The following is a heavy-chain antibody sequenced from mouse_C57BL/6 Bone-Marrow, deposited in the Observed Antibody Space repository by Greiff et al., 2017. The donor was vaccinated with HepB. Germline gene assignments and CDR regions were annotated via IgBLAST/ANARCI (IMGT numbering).Heavy chain of an antibody. CDR2: IWSGGST. J-gene: IGHJ4*01. CDR1: GFSLTSYG. CDR3: ARPTIVTTPYYYAMDY. D-gene: IGHD2-5*01. V-gene: IGHV2-2*01. Sequence: QVQLQQSGPGLVQPSQSLSITCTVSGFSLTSYGVHWVRQSPGKGLEWLGVIWSGGSTDYNAAFISRLSISKDNSKSQVFFKMNSLQADDTAIYYCARPTIVTTPYYYAMDYWGQGTSVTVSS.